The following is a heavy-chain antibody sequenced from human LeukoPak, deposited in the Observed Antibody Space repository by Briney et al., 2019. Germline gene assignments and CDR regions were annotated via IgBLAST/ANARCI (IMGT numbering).Heavy chain of an antibody. CDR2: IRYDGSNE. CDR1: GFTFSSYG. D-gene: IGHD3-10*01. V-gene: IGHV3-30*02. Sequence: GGSLRLSCAASGFTFSSYGMHWVRQAPGKGLEWVAFIRYDGSNEYYEDSVKGRFTISRDNSKSTLYLQMNSLRAEDTAVYLCAKDWDFYGSGNFYTCIDYWGQGTLVTVSS. CDR3: AKDWDFYGSGNFYTCIDY. J-gene: IGHJ4*02.